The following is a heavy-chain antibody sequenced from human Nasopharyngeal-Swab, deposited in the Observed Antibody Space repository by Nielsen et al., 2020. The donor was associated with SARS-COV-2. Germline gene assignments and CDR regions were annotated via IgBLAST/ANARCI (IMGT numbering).Heavy chain of an antibody. CDR3: ARAEPSGGWYYYDSSGYHYGY. D-gene: IGHD3-22*01. V-gene: IGHV4-34*01. CDR2: INHSVST. Sequence: WIRKPPGKGLVWIGEINHSVSTSYKPSLKSRVTISVDTSKNQFSLKVTSVTAADTAVYYCARAEPSGGWYYYDSSGYHYGYWGQGTLVTVSS. J-gene: IGHJ4*02.